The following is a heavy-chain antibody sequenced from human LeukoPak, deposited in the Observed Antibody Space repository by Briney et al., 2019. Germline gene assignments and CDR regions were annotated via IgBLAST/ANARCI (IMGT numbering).Heavy chain of an antibody. CDR3: AKVAGYSSGWCHY. V-gene: IGHV3-23*01. CDR1: GFIFNNYG. D-gene: IGHD6-19*01. Sequence: PGGSLRLSCAASGFIFNNYGLIWVRQAPGKGLERVSAISNDGGGTQYADFVEGRFTISRDNSKNTLYLQMNSLRAEDTAVYYCAKVAGYSSGWCHYWGQGTLVTVSS. CDR2: ISNDGGGT. J-gene: IGHJ4*02.